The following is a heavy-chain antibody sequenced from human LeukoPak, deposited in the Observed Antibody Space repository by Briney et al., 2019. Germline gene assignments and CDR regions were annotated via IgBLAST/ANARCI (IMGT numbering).Heavy chain of an antibody. J-gene: IGHJ1*01. CDR3: AKYGRGASSGWYARAASSQH. D-gene: IGHD6-19*01. V-gene: IGHV3-23*01. Sequence: PGGSLRLSCAASGFAFSSYAMSWVRQAPGKGLEWVSAISDSGGSTYYADSVKGRFTISRDNSKNTLYLQMNSLRAEDTAVYYCAKYGRGASSGWYARAASSQHCGQGDLVTVSS. CDR2: ISDSGGST. CDR1: GFAFSSYA.